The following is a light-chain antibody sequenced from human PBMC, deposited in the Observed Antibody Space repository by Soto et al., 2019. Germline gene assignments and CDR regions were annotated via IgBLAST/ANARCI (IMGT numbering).Light chain of an antibody. CDR2: DTS. CDR1: QSVSSK. V-gene: IGKV3-15*01. CDR3: QQLNSYPLFT. J-gene: IGKJ3*01. Sequence: EMVMTQSPATLSVSPGERATLACRASQSVSSKLAWYQQKPGQAPRLLIYDTSTRATGIPARFSGSGSGTEFTLTISSLQSEDFATYYCQQLNSYPLFTFGPGTKVDIK.